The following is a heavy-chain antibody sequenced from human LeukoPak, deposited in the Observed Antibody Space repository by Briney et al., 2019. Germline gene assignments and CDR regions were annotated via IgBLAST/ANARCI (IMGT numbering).Heavy chain of an antibody. CDR3: AREAVPGYSSPQRHYYMDV. CDR1: GFTFSDYY. J-gene: IGHJ6*03. D-gene: IGHD6-13*01. Sequence: MTGGSLRLSCAASGFTFSDYYMSWIRQAPGKGLEWVSYISSSGSTIYYADSVKGRFTISRDNAKNSLYLQMNSLRAEDTAVYYCAREAVPGYSSPQRHYYMDVWGKGTTVTVSS. CDR2: ISSSGSTI. V-gene: IGHV3-11*04.